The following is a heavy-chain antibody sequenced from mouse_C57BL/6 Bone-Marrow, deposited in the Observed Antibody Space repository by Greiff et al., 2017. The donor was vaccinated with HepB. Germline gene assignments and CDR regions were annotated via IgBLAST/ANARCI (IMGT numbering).Heavy chain of an antibody. J-gene: IGHJ4*01. Sequence: EVMLVESGGGLVQPKGSLKLSCAASGFSFNTYAMNWVRQAPGKGLEWVARIRSKSNNYATYYADSVKDRFTISRDDSESMLYLQMNNLKTEDTAMYYCVRHWDNYAMDYWGQGTSVTVSS. D-gene: IGHD4-1*01. CDR3: VRHWDNYAMDY. CDR2: IRSKSNNYAT. V-gene: IGHV10-1*01. CDR1: GFSFNTYA.